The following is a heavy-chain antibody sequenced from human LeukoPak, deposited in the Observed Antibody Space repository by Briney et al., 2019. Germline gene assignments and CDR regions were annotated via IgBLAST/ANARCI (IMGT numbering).Heavy chain of an antibody. D-gene: IGHD2-15*01. J-gene: IGHJ4*02. CDR3: VRGGWRIIETGGDS. Sequence: GGSLRLSCATSEFTFSAYAMNWVRQAPGKGLEWVGYISPTGSTMFYAGSVKGRFTISRDNAGNSLYLQMKSLRVEDTAMYYCVRGGWRIIETGGDSWGQGTLVTVSS. CDR2: ISPTGSTM. CDR1: EFTFSAYA. V-gene: IGHV3-48*04.